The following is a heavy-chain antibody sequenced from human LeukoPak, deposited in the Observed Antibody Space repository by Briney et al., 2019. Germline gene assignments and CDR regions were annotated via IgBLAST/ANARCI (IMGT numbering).Heavy chain of an antibody. CDR2: INPSGGSA. CDR1: GYTFTSYY. D-gene: IGHD2-2*02. V-gene: IGHV1-46*01. J-gene: IGHJ5*02. Sequence: GASVKVSCKASGYTFTSYYMHWVRQAPGQGLEWMGIINPSGGSASYAQKFQGRVTMTRDTSTSTAYMELSSLRSEDTAVYYCARDRVVVVPAAIRKYNWFDPWGQGTLVTVSS. CDR3: ARDRVVVVPAAIRKYNWFDP.